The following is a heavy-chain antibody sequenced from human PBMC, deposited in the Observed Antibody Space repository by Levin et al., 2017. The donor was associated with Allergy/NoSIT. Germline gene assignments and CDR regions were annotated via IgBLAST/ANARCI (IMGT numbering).Heavy chain of an antibody. CDR1: GFIVSAYN. Sequence: PGESLKISCAASGFIVSAYNMNWVRQAPGRGLEWLSYITTSGTMYYADSVKGRFTSSRDNAKNSLYLQMNSLRADDTAVYYCTRDPPGSHFDYWGQGTLVTVSS. CDR2: ITTSGTM. D-gene: IGHD1-26*01. V-gene: IGHV3-69-1*01. CDR3: TRDPPGSHFDY. J-gene: IGHJ4*02.